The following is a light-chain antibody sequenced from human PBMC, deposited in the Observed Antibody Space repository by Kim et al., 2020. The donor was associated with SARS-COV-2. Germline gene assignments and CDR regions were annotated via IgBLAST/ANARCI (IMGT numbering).Light chain of an antibody. V-gene: IGLV2-8*01. Sequence: GQSVTSSSTGTSTDVGGYDYVSWYQQHPGKAPRLMIYEVSKRPSGVPDRFSGPKSGNTASLTVSGLQAEDEADYYCSSYAGSNNLVFGGGTQLTVL. CDR3: SSYAGSNNLV. CDR1: STDVGGYDY. J-gene: IGLJ2*01. CDR2: EVS.